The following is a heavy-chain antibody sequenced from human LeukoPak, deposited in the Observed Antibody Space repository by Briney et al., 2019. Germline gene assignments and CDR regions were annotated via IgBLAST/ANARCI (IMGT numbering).Heavy chain of an antibody. CDR1: GFPYDEYR. D-gene: IGHD2-2*01. V-gene: IGHV3-20*04. CDR3: ARGGYCSSTSCFTLDY. J-gene: IGHJ4*02. Sequence: GGPVSLLCAACGFPYDEYRMRWLRQAPGKALEWVSGINWNGGSTGYAHSVKGRFTISRDNDKNSLYLQMNSLRAEDTALYYCARGGYCSSTSCFTLDYWGQGTLVTVSS. CDR2: INWNGGST.